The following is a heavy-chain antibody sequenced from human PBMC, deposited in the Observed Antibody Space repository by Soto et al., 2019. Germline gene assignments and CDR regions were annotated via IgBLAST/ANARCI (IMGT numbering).Heavy chain of an antibody. CDR3: VISGYDFWSRYFSLDY. CDR2: ISSNGGST. Sequence: PGGSLRLSCSASGFTFSSYAMHWVRQAPGKGLEYVSAISSNGGSTYYADSVKGRFTISRDNSKNTLYLQMSSLRAEDTAVYYCVISGYDFWSRYFSLDYWGQGTLVTVSS. V-gene: IGHV3-64D*06. D-gene: IGHD3-3*01. J-gene: IGHJ4*02. CDR1: GFTFSSYA.